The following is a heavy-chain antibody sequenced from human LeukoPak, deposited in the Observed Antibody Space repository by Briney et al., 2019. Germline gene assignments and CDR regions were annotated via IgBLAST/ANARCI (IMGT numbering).Heavy chain of an antibody. CDR3: ARDVYGSSGCPFDY. J-gene: IGHJ4*02. Sequence: GGSLRLSCAASGFTFSSTWMNWVRQTPGEGLEWVANIKPDGSEKYYVDSVKGRFTISRDNAKNSLYLQMNSLRAEDTAVYYCARDVYGSSGCPFDYWGQGTLVTVSS. D-gene: IGHD6-19*01. CDR2: IKPDGSEK. V-gene: IGHV3-7*01. CDR1: GFTFSSTW.